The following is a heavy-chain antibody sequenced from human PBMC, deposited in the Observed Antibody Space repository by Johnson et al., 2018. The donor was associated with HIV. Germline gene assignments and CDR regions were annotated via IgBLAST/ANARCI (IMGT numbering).Heavy chain of an antibody. CDR1: GFTFDDYG. CDR3: SRAGGYCSGGSCAYAFDI. CDR2: INWTGGST. V-gene: IGHV3-20*04. D-gene: IGHD2-15*01. Sequence: VQLVESGGGVVQPGRSLRLSCVASGFTFDDYGMSWVRQAPGTGLEWVADINWTGGSTWYADSVTGRLPISRDNAKNSLYLKMNIMRAEDTAWYYCSRAGGYCSGGSCAYAFDIWGQGTMVTVSS. J-gene: IGHJ3*02.